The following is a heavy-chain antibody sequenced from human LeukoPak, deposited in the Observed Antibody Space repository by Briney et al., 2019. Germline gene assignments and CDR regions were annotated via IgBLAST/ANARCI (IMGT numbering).Heavy chain of an antibody. CDR2: IYTGGGT. D-gene: IGHD2-15*01. Sequence: GGSLRLSCAASGFTVSDNYMSWVRQAPGKGLEWVSVIYTGGGTYYGDSVKGRFTISRDNSKDTLYLQMNSLRAEDTAVYYCARDVGYYTMDVWGQGTTVTVSS. CDR3: ARDVGYYTMDV. CDR1: GFTVSDNY. J-gene: IGHJ6*02. V-gene: IGHV3-66*01.